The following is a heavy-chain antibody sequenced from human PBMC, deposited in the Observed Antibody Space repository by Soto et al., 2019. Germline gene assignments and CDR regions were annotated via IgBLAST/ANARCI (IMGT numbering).Heavy chain of an antibody. CDR3: ARGLRYDYDFWSGYLVLGYYYGMDV. Sequence: ASVKVSCKASGYTSTSYDINWVRQATGQGLEWMGWMNPNSGNTGYAQKFQGRVTMTRNTSISTAYMELSSLRSEDTAVYYCARGLRYDYDFWSGYLVLGYYYGMDVWGQGTTVTVSS. J-gene: IGHJ6*02. V-gene: IGHV1-8*01. D-gene: IGHD3-3*01. CDR1: GYTSTSYD. CDR2: MNPNSGNT.